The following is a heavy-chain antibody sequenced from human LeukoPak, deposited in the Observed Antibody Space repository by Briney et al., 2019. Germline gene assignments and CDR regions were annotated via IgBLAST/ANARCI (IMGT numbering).Heavy chain of an antibody. CDR2: MNPNSGNA. CDR3: AKDRTVGASYWYFDL. CDR1: GYTFTSYD. J-gene: IGHJ2*01. Sequence: ASVKVSCKASGYTFTSYDISWVRQATGQGLEWMGWMNPNSGNAGYAQRFQGRVTMTRNNSISTAYMELTSLRSEDTAVYYCAKDRTVGASYWYFDLWGRGTLVTASS. V-gene: IGHV1-8*01. D-gene: IGHD1-26*01.